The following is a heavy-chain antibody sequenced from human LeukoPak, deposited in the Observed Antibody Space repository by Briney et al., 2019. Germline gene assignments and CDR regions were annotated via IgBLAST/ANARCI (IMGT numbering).Heavy chain of an antibody. CDR2: ISSSSSYI. CDR1: GFTFSSYS. Sequence: NPGGSLRLSCAASGFTFSSYSMNWVRQAPGKGLEWVSSISSSSSYIYYADSVKGRFTISRDNAKNSLYLQMNSLRAEDTAVYYCAKDYSGGSHIDYWGQGTLVTVSS. D-gene: IGHD2-15*01. CDR3: AKDYSGGSHIDY. J-gene: IGHJ4*02. V-gene: IGHV3-21*01.